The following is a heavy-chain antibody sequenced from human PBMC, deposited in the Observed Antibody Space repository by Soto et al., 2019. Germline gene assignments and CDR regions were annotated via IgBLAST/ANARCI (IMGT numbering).Heavy chain of an antibody. CDR2: ISGSGGST. J-gene: IGHJ4*02. D-gene: IGHD2-15*01. CDR3: GKLSAKFCIGGNCYSGGVDY. CDR1: GFPFNNYA. V-gene: IGHV3-23*01. Sequence: EVQLLESGGGLVQPGGSLRLSCAASGFPFNNYAMSWVRQSPGKGLEWVSAISGSGGSTYYADSVKGRLTISRDNSKNTLVLQMNALRAEDTAVYYCGKLSAKFCIGGNCYSGGVDYWGQGTLVTVPS.